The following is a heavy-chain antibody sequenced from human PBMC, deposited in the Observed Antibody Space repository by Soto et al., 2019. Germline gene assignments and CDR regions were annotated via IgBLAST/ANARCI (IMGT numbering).Heavy chain of an antibody. CDR2: IKQNGSEK. J-gene: IGHJ4*02. CDR3: ARALCSETDEL. Sequence: EVQLVESGGGLVQPGGSLRLSCAGSGFTFSRFWMSWLRQAPGTGLEWVANIKQNGSEKYYVDSVKGRFTISRDNAKNSLYMPMNSLRAEDPAVYYCARALCSETDELWGEGTLVSVSS. V-gene: IGHV3-7*01. CDR1: GFTFSRFW. D-gene: IGHD6-19*01.